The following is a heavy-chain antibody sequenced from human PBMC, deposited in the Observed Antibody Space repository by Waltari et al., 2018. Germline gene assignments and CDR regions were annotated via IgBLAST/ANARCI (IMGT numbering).Heavy chain of an antibody. CDR1: GASVSSWGYY. CDR3: ARKEPDGSSWFRGAFDT. D-gene: IGHD3-10*01. CDR2: IYYSGST. Sequence: QVQLQESGPGLVKPSQTLSLTCTVSGASVSSWGYYWSWIRQHPGKGLEWIGYIYYSGSTYANTSLKSRLTMSLDTITNQFSLKLTSVTAADTAIYYCARKEPDGSSWFRGAFDTWGQGTMVTVSS. V-gene: IGHV4-31*03. J-gene: IGHJ3*02.